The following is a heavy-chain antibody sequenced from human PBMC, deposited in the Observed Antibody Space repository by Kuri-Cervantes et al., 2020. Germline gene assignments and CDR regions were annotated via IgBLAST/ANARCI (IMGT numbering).Heavy chain of an antibody. CDR3: ARVAGGATLNAAY. D-gene: IGHD1-26*01. CDR2: INWNGDTT. V-gene: IGHV3-20*04. CDR1: GFTFDDYG. Sequence: GGSLRLSCAASGFTFDDYGMNWVRQVPGKGLEWVSGINWNGDTTRYADSVKGRFTISRDNAKNSLYLQMNSLRAEDTAVYYCARVAGGATLNAAYWGQGTLVTVSS. J-gene: IGHJ4*02.